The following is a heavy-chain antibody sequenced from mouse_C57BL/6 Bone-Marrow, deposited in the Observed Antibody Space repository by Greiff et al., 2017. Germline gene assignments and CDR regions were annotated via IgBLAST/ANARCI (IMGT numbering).Heavy chain of an antibody. Sequence: EVKLMESGGDLVKPGGSLKLSCAASGFTFSSYGMSWVRQTPDKRLEWVATISSGGSYTYYPDSVKGRFTIARDNAKNTLSLQMSMLKSAETALYYCVYCNYGYWGQGTTLTVSS. J-gene: IGHJ2*01. CDR3: VYCNYGY. D-gene: IGHD2-1*01. CDR1: GFTFSSYG. V-gene: IGHV5-6*01. CDR2: ISSGGSYT.